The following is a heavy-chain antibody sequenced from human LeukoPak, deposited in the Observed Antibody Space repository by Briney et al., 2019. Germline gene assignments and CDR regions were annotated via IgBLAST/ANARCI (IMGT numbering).Heavy chain of an antibody. V-gene: IGHV3-15*01. CDR2: IRSKTDGGTI. D-gene: IGHD5-18*01. CDR1: GFTLSDAW. CDR3: TQRRKAYSSGYDY. J-gene: IGHJ4*02. Sequence: PGGSLRLSCVVSGFTLSDAWMTWVRQAPGKGLEWVGRIRSKTDGGTIDYAAPVKGRFTISRDDSKNTLSLQMNSLKTEDTAVYYCTQRRKAYSSGYDYWGQGTLVTVSS.